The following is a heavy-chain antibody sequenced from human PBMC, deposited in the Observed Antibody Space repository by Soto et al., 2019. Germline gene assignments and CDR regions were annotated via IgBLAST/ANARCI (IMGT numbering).Heavy chain of an antibody. V-gene: IGHV1-69*13. D-gene: IGHD6-6*01. J-gene: IGHJ5*02. CDR1: GGTFSSYA. CDR2: IIPIFGTA. CDR3: ATTPAAARFFNWFDP. Sequence: SVKVSCKASGGTFSSYAISWVRQAPGQGLEWMGGIIPIFGTANYAQKFQGRVTITADESTSTAYMELSSLRSEDTAVYYCATTPAAARFFNWFDPWGQRTLVTVSP.